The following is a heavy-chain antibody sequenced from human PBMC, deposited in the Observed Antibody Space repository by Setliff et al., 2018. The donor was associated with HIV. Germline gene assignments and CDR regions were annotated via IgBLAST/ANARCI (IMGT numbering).Heavy chain of an antibody. V-gene: IGHV4-39*01. D-gene: IGHD3-22*01. CDR3: AGDSGYPSNWFDP. CDR1: GASIGRRSDC. J-gene: IGHJ5*02. CDR2: FYYSWNT. Sequence: PSETLSLTCTVSGASIGRRSDCWGWIRQPPGKGLEWIGSFYYSWNTYYNPSLKSRVTISVDTSKNQFSLKLTSVTAADTAMYFCAGDSGYPSNWFDPWGQGILVTVSS.